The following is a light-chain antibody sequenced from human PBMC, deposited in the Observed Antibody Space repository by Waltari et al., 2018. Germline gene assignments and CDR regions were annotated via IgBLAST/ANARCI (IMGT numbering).Light chain of an antibody. CDR2: DVT. V-gene: IGLV2-14*03. CDR1: SSDIGGYDY. CDR3: TSYTRKHTWV. J-gene: IGLJ3*02. Sequence: QSALTQPASVSGSPGQSITISCSGTSSDIGGYDYVSWYQQYPGIAPKLIIYDVTNRPSGVSNRFSGSKSGYTASLTISELQAADEAHYYCTSYTRKHTWVFGGGTKVTVL.